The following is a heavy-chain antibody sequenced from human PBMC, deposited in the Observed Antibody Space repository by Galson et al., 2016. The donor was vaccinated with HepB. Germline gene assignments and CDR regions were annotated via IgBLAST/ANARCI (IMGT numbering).Heavy chain of an antibody. CDR3: ARAGGRGVPSYGMDV. Sequence: SLRLSCAASGFTFSSYVVHWVRQAPGKGLEWVAAISDDGRNTYYADSAKGRFTISRDNSKNTLYLQMNSLRAEDTAVYYCARAGGRGVPSYGMDVWGQGTTVSVSS. D-gene: IGHD3-10*01. V-gene: IGHV3-30*04. CDR1: GFTFSSYV. J-gene: IGHJ6*02. CDR2: ISDDGRNT.